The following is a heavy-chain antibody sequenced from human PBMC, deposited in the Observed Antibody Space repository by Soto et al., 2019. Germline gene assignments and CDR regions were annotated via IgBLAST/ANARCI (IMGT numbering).Heavy chain of an antibody. V-gene: IGHV1-8*01. CDR2: MYPNSGNT. CDR3: ARHRQRHDISIYFHY. J-gene: IGHJ4*02. D-gene: IGHD6-25*01. Sequence: QVQLVQSGAEVKKPGASVKVSCKASGYTFTSYDINWVRQATGQGLSWMGWMYPNSGNTGDAQKFQGRVNKTRNTSISTAYMELSSLRSEDTAVYYCARHRQRHDISIYFHYWGQGALVPVSS. CDR1: GYTFTSYD.